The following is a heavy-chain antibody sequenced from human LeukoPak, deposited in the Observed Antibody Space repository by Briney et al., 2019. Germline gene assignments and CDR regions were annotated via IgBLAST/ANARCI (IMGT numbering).Heavy chain of an antibody. V-gene: IGHV3-48*03. J-gene: IGHJ4*02. CDR2: ILNSGTTT. CDR3: ARDPPDY. Sequence: GSLRLSCAAPGFTFSSYEMNWVRQAPGKGLEWVSYILNSGTTTYYADSVKGRFTISRDNAKKSLYLQMNSLRAEDTGVYYCARDPPDYWGQGILVTVSS. CDR1: GFTFSSYE.